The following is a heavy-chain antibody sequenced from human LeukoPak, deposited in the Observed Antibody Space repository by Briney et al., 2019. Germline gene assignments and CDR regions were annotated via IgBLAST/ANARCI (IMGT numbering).Heavy chain of an antibody. Sequence: GGSLRLSCAASGFTFSDYYMSWIRQAPGKGLEWVSYISSSGSTIYYADSVKGRFTTSRDNAKNSLYLQMNSLRAEDTAVYYCARDQGPNYYGSGSIQYGMDVWGQGTTVTVSS. D-gene: IGHD3-10*01. J-gene: IGHJ6*02. CDR1: GFTFSDYY. CDR3: ARDQGPNYYGSGSIQYGMDV. V-gene: IGHV3-11*01. CDR2: ISSSGSTI.